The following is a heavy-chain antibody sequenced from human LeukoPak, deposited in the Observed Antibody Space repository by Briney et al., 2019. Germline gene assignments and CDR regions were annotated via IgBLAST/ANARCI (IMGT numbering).Heavy chain of an antibody. D-gene: IGHD3-10*01. V-gene: IGHV3-23*01. Sequence: GGSLRLSCAASGFTFSSYAMSWVRQAPGKGLEWVSTINDSGGSTYYADSAKGRFTISRDNSKNTLYLQMSSLRADDTAVYYCAKSTSYYFGSGSYSYGFDYWGQGTLVTVSS. CDR3: AKSTSYYFGSGSYSYGFDY. CDR2: INDSGGST. CDR1: GFTFSSYA. J-gene: IGHJ4*02.